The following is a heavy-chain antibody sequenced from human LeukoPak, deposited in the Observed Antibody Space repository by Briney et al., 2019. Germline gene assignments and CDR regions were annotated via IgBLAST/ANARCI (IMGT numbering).Heavy chain of an antibody. V-gene: IGHV3-23*01. CDR2: ISGSGGST. CDR3: AKDGGLEIFGVVSYFDY. CDR1: GFTFSSYA. J-gene: IGHJ4*02. Sequence: PGGSLRLSCAASGFTFSSYAMSWVRQAPGKGLEWVSAISGSGGSTYYADSVKGRFTISRDNSKNTLYLQMNSLRAEDTAVYYCAKDGGLEIFGVVSYFDYWGQGTLVTVSS. D-gene: IGHD3-3*01.